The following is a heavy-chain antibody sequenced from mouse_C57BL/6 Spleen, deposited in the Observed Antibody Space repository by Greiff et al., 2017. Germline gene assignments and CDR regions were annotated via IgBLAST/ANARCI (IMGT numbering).Heavy chain of an antibody. CDR3: TTSDYLAWFAY. Sequence: VQLQQSGAELVRPGASVKLSCTASGFNIKDDYMHWVKQRPEQGLEWIGWIDPENGDTEYASKFQGKATITADTSANTAYLQLSSLTSEDTAVYYCTTSDYLAWFAYWGQGTLVTVSA. V-gene: IGHV14-4*01. CDR1: GFNIKDDY. J-gene: IGHJ3*01. D-gene: IGHD2-4*01. CDR2: IDPENGDT.